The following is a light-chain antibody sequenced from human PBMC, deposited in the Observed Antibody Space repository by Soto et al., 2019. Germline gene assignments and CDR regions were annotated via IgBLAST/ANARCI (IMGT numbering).Light chain of an antibody. CDR2: DAS. CDR3: QQRSNWPPWT. J-gene: IGKJ1*01. Sequence: EIVLTQSPATLSLSPGERATLSCRASQSVSSYLAWYQQKPGQAPRLLIYDASNRATGIPARFSGSGSGPDFTLTISRLEPEDFAVYYCQQRSNWPPWTFGQGTKVEIK. V-gene: IGKV3-11*01. CDR1: QSVSSY.